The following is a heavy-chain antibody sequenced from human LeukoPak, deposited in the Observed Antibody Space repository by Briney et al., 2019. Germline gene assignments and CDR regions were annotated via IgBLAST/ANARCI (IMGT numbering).Heavy chain of an antibody. CDR3: ARDKSNYDFWSGSVNAFDI. CDR1: GGTFSSYA. V-gene: IGHV1-69*13. CDR2: IIPIFGTA. J-gene: IGHJ3*02. D-gene: IGHD3-3*01. Sequence: SVKVSCKASGGTFSSYAISWVRQAPGQGLEWMGGIIPIFGTANYAQKFQGRVTITADESTSTAYMELSSLRSEDTAVYYCARDKSNYDFWSGSVNAFDIWGQGTMVTVSS.